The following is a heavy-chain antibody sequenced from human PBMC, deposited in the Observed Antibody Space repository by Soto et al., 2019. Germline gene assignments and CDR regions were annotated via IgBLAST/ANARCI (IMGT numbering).Heavy chain of an antibody. CDR2: ISSSSSYI. J-gene: IGHJ6*02. V-gene: IGHV3-21*01. D-gene: IGHD3-10*01. CDR3: GRVRSVREVLYGMDV. Sequence: GGSLRLSCAASGFTFSSYSMNWVRQAPGKGLEWVSSISSSSSYIYYADSVKGRFTISRDNAKNSLYLQMNSLRAEDTAVYYCGRVRSVREVLYGMDVWGQGTTVTVSS. CDR1: GFTFSSYS.